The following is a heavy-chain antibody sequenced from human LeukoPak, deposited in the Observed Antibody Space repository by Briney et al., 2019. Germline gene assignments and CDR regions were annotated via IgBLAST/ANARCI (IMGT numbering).Heavy chain of an antibody. CDR1: GFTFSSYA. CDR3: ARGALLWFGEPCDY. D-gene: IGHD3-10*01. CDR2: IWYDGSNK. V-gene: IGHV3-33*01. J-gene: IGHJ4*02. Sequence: GGSLRLSCTASGFTFSSYAMHWVRQAPGKGLEWVAVIWYDGSNKYYADSVKGRFTISRDNSKNTLYLQMNSLRAEDTAVYYCARGALLWFGEPCDYWGQGTLVTVSS.